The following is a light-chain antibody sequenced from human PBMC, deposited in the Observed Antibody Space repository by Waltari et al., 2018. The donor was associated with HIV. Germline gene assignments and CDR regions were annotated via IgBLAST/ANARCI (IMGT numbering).Light chain of an antibody. J-gene: IGLJ3*02. CDR2: SDS. CDR1: ISNIGTNS. Sequence: HSVLTQAPSASGTLGQRVTISCSGSISNIGTNSVSWFQQLPGMSPRLIIFSDSRRPYGVPDRFSSSKSGTSASLAIDGLESGDEADYYCAARDDILSGSWVFGGGT. V-gene: IGLV1-44*01. CDR3: AARDDILSGSWV.